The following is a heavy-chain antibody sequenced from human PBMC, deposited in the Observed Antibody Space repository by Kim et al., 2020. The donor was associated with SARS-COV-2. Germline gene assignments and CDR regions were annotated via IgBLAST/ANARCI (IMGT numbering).Heavy chain of an antibody. CDR3: ARMGFGIAAAGTLDY. J-gene: IGHJ4*02. D-gene: IGHD6-13*01. V-gene: IGHV5-51*01. Sequence: PSCQGQVTISADKSISTAYLQWSSLKASDTAMYYCARMGFGIAAAGTLDYWGQGTLVTVSS.